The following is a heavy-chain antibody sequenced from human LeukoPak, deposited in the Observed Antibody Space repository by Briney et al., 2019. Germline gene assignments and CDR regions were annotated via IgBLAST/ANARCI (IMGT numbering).Heavy chain of an antibody. D-gene: IGHD4-17*01. Sequence: GGSLRLSCAASGFTFSSYAMSWVRQAPGKGLEWVSAISGSGGSTYYADSVKGRFTISRDNSKNTLYLQMNSLRAEDTAVYYCATMGGIDYGLSMVYWGQGTLVTVSS. J-gene: IGHJ4*02. CDR1: GFTFSSYA. CDR2: ISGSGGST. CDR3: ATMGGIDYGLSMVY. V-gene: IGHV3-23*01.